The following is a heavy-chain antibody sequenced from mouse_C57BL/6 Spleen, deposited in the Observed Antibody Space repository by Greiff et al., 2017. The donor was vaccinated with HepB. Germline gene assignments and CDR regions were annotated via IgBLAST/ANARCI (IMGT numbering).Heavy chain of an antibody. V-gene: IGHV5-9*01. CDR2: ISGGGGNT. CDR3: ARPDYDSPWYFAA. D-gene: IGHD2-4*01. Sequence: DVMLVESGGGLVKPGGSLKHSCAASGFTFSSYTMSWVRQTPEKRLEWVATISGGGGNTYYPDSVKGRFTISRDNAKNTLYLQMSSLRSEDTALYYCARPDYDSPWYFAAWGTGTTVTVSS. J-gene: IGHJ1*03. CDR1: GFTFSSYT.